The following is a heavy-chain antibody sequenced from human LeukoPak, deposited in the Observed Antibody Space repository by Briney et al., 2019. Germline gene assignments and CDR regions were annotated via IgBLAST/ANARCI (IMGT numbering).Heavy chain of an antibody. Sequence: GGSLRLSCAASGFTFSSYGMHWVRQAPGKGLEWVAVISYDGSNKYYADSVKGRFTLSRHVSENTLSLEMNSLRPEDTALYYCARESSVSGWFIYWGQGTLVTVSS. V-gene: IGHV3-30*03. CDR1: GFTFSSYG. CDR2: ISYDGSNK. CDR3: ARESSVSGWFIY. D-gene: IGHD6-19*01. J-gene: IGHJ4*02.